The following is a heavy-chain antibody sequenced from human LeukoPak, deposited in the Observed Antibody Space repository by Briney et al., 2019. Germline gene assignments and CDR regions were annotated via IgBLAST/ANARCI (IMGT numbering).Heavy chain of an antibody. Sequence: PGGSLRLSCAASGFTFSDYYMSWVRQAPGKGLDWVAFIRYDGSSKYYADSVKSRFTISRDNSRNTLYLQMNSLRTEDTAVYYCAKELGWLVGPFDIWGQGIMVTVSS. V-gene: IGHV3-30*02. D-gene: IGHD6-19*01. CDR3: AKELGWLVGPFDI. CDR2: IRYDGSSK. CDR1: GFTFSDYY. J-gene: IGHJ3*02.